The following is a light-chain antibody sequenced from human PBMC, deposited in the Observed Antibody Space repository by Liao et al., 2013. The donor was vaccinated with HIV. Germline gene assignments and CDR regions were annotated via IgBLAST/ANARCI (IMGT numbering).Light chain of an antibody. Sequence: SYVLTQPPSVSVAPGKTARITCGGNNIGSKSVHWYQQKPGQAPVLVIYKDSERPSGIPERFSGSSSGTTVTLTISGVQAEDEADYYCQSADSSGTLWVFGGGTKLTVV. CDR1: NIGSKS. V-gene: IGLV3-25*03. J-gene: IGLJ3*02. CDR2: KDS. CDR3: QSADSSGTLWV.